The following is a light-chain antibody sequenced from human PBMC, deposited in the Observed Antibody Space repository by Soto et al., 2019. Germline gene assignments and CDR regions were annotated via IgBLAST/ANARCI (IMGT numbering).Light chain of an antibody. CDR2: KAS. J-gene: IGKJ1*01. CDR3: QQYNSYSLT. Sequence: DIQMTQSPSALSSSVGDRVTITCRASQSISSWLSWYQQKPGKAPKLLIYKASSLESGVPSRFSGSVSGTEFTLTISSLQPDDFATYYCQQYNSYSLTFGHGTKVDIK. V-gene: IGKV1-5*03. CDR1: QSISSW.